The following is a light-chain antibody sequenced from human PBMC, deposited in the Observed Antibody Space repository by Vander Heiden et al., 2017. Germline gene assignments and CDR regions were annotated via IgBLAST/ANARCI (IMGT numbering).Light chain of an antibody. CDR2: YAS. CDR3: HQSSSVPYS. CDR1: ENIGRS. Sequence: EIVLTQSPDFQSVAPQEKVTITCRASENIGRSLHWYQQKPGQSPKLLIKYASQSFSGVPSRFSGGGSGTDFILTINSLEAEDAATYYCHQSSSVPYSFGQGTKLDIK. J-gene: IGKJ2*01. V-gene: IGKV6-21*01.